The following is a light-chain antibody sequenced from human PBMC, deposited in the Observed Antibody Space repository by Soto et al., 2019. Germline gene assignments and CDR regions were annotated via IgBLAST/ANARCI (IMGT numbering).Light chain of an antibody. CDR2: EAA. J-gene: IGKJ4*01. Sequence: EVVLTQSPATLSLSPGDRVDLSCRASQSVGTSLAWYQQKPGQTPRLLIYEAAIRATGIPARFSASGSGTDFILTISSLAPEDFAVYFCQQRFSWPLTFGGGTKVDIK. CDR3: QQRFSWPLT. V-gene: IGKV3-11*01. CDR1: QSVGTS.